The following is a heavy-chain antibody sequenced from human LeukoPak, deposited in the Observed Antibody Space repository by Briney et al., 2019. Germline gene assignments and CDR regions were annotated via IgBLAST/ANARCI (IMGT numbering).Heavy chain of an antibody. V-gene: IGHV1-8*01. Sequence: VASVKVSCRASGYTFTSHDINWVRQATGQGLEWMGWMNPNSGNTGYAQKFQGRVTMTRNTSISTAYMELSSLRSEDTAVYYCAIPRGSVKEDFILSCVLSTGAGLGLREWFDPWGQGTLVTVSS. CDR2: MNPNSGNT. CDR1: GYTFTSHD. CDR3: AIPRGSVKEDFILSCVLSTGAGLGLREWFDP. D-gene: IGHD4-17*01. J-gene: IGHJ5*02.